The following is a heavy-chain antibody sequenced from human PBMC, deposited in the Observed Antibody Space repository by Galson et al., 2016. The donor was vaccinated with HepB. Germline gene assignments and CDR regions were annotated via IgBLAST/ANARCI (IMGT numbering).Heavy chain of an antibody. Sequence: SLRLSCAASGFTFRTFGMSWVRLTPGKGLEWVSGIGGSGDTTDYADSVKGRFTILRDTSKNTVYLQMHSLRADDTAVYYCAKESRVTLAGTFDYWGQGILVIVSS. D-gene: IGHD1-1*01. CDR1: GFTFRTFG. V-gene: IGHV3-23*01. CDR3: AKESRVTLAGTFDY. J-gene: IGHJ4*02. CDR2: IGGSGDTT.